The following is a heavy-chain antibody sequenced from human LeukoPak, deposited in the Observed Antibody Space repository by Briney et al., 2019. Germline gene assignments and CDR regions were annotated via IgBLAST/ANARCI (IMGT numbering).Heavy chain of an antibody. CDR1: GYTFTSYY. CDR2: INPSGGST. D-gene: IGHD3-3*01. Sequence: ASVKLSCKASGYTFTSYYMHWVRQAPGQGLEWMGIINPSGGSTSYAQKFQGRVTMTRDTSTSTVYMELSSLRSEDAAAYYCARASITIFGVVRAFDIWGQGTMVTVSS. V-gene: IGHV1-46*01. J-gene: IGHJ3*02. CDR3: ARASITIFGVVRAFDI.